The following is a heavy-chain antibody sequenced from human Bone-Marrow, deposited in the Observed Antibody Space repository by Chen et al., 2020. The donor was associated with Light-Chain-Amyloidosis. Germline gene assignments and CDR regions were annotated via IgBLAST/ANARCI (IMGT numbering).Heavy chain of an antibody. CDR3: ARVGFYNWNVHNAFDI. J-gene: IGHJ3*02. CDR2: ISSSGSTI. D-gene: IGHD1-1*01. CDR1: GFTFSRYD. Sequence: EVQLVESGGGLVQPGGSLRLSCAASGFTFSRYDMNWVRQAPGKGLEWVSYISSSGSTIYYADSVKGRFTISRDNAKNSLYLQMNSLRAEDTAVYYCARVGFYNWNVHNAFDIWGQGTMVTVSS. V-gene: IGHV3-48*03.